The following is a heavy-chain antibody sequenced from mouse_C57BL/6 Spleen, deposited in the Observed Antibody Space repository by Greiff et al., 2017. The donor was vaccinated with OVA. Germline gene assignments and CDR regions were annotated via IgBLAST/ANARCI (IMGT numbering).Heavy chain of an antibody. CDR1: GYSITSGYY. CDR3: ARVLTGYYFDY. D-gene: IGHD4-1*01. J-gene: IGHJ2*01. CDR2: ISYDGSN. Sequence: EVQLQQSGPGLVKPSQSLSLTCSVTGYSITSGYYWNWIRQFPGNKLEWMGYISYDGSNNYNPSLKNRISITRDTSKNQFFLKLNSVTTEDTATYYCARVLTGYYFDYWGQGTTLTVSS. V-gene: IGHV3-6*01.